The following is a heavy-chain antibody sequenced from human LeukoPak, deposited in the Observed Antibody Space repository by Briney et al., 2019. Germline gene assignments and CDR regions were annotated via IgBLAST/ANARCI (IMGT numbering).Heavy chain of an antibody. Sequence: ASVKVSCKTSGYTFTSYGISWVRQAPGQGLEWIGWISRYNGNTYYAQNVQDRVTLTIATSTTTAYMELRSMRPGDTSVYYCARVEGDSSGYDRFDQWRQGTLVTV. V-gene: IGHV1-18*01. CDR3: ARVEGDSSGYDRFDQ. D-gene: IGHD3-22*01. CDR2: ISRYNGNT. J-gene: IGHJ4*02. CDR1: GYTFTSYG.